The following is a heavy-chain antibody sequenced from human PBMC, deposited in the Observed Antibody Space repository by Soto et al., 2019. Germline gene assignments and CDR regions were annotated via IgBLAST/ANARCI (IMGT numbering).Heavy chain of an antibody. Sequence: SSGSLSLTCSVSGGCIRGHYWIWRRQSPGKGLEWIGYIFYTGSTNYNPSLKSRVTLSADTSKNQFSLRLSSVTAADTAVYYCARVGSSGWSPDYWGQGTLVTVSS. CDR2: IFYTGST. CDR1: GGCIRGHY. J-gene: IGHJ4*02. V-gene: IGHV4-59*11. D-gene: IGHD6-19*01. CDR3: ARVGSSGWSPDY.